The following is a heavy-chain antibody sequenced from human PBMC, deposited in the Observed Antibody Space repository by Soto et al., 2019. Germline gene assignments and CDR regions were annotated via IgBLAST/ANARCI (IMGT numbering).Heavy chain of an antibody. CDR3: ARESPGYGMDV. Sequence: GGSLRLSCSASGFTFSSYGMHWVRQAPGKGLEWVAVIWYDGSNKYYADSVKGRFTISRDNSKNTLYLQMNSLRAEDTAVYYCARESPGYGMDVWGQGTTVTVSS. CDR2: IWYDGSNK. CDR1: GFTFSSYG. V-gene: IGHV3-33*01. J-gene: IGHJ6*02.